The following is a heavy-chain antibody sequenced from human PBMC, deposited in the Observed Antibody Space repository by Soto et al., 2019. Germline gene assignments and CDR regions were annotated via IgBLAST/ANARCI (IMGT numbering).Heavy chain of an antibody. CDR2: ISGSGGST. V-gene: IGHV3-23*01. Sequence: EVQLLESGGGLVQPGGSLRLSCAASGFTFSSYGMSWVRQAPGKGLEWVSGISGSGGSTYYADSVKGRFTISRDNPKNTLYLQMNSLRAEDTAVYYCAKEGRYSSSRGYFDYGGQGTLVTVSS. J-gene: IGHJ4*02. CDR3: AKEGRYSSSRGYFDY. D-gene: IGHD6-13*01. CDR1: GFTFSSYG.